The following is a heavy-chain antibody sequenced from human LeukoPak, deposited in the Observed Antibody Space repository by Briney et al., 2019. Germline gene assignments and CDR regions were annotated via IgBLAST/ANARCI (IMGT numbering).Heavy chain of an antibody. J-gene: IGHJ4*02. D-gene: IGHD6-13*01. Sequence: SVKVSCKASGGTFSSYAISWVRLAPGQGLEWMGRIIPIFGTANYAQKLQGRVTMTTDTSTSIAYMELRSLRSDDTAVYYCARVSSKELVRLLDYWGQGTLVTVSS. CDR2: IIPIFGTA. CDR1: GGTFSSYA. V-gene: IGHV1-69*05. CDR3: ARVSSKELVRLLDY.